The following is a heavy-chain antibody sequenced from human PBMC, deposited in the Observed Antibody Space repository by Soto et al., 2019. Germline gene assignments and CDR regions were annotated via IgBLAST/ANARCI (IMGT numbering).Heavy chain of an antibody. CDR1: GFTVSSYD. J-gene: IGHJ4*02. Sequence: EVQLVESGGGLVQPGGSLRLSCSASGFTVSSYDMHWVRQGPGKGLEWVSAIGTAGDTNYAGSVKGRFTISRENAKNSLYLQMNSLRAGDTAIYFCARATGPTLFDYWGQGTLVTVSS. CDR3: ARATGPTLFDY. CDR2: IGTAGDT. V-gene: IGHV3-13*04.